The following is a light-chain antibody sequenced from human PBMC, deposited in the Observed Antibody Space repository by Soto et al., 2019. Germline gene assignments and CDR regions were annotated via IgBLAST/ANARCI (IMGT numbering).Light chain of an antibody. J-gene: IGLJ1*01. CDR3: SSHTTSSALQV. CDR2: GVS. Sequence: QSVLTQPASVSGSPGQPITISCTGTISDFVVYNYVSWYQQHPGKAPKLMIYGVSNRPSGVSNRFSGSKSGNTASLTISGLQAEDEADYYCSSHTTSSALQVFGSGTKVTVL. CDR1: ISDFVVYNY. V-gene: IGLV2-14*01.